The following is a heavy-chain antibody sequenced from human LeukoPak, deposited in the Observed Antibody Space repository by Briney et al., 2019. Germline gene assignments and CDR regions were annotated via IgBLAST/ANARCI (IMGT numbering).Heavy chain of an antibody. D-gene: IGHD3-22*01. CDR3: AKSIGDYYDNSGYDY. CDR1: GFTLSSYA. J-gene: IGHJ4*02. CDR2: ISVSGNT. Sequence: GGSLRLSCAASGFTLSSYAMSWVRQGPGKGLEWVSAISVSGNTYHADSVKGRFTISRDNSKNTLYLQMNSLRAEDTAVYYCAKSIGDYYDNSGYDYWGQGTLVTVSS. V-gene: IGHV3-23*01.